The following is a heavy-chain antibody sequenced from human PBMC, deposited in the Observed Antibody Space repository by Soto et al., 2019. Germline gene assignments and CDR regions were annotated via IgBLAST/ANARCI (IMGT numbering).Heavy chain of an antibody. J-gene: IGHJ4*02. CDR1: GYSFSSYG. Sequence: QVQLVQSGAEVKKPGASVKVSCKASGYSFSSYGISWVRQAPGQGLEWMGWIYVDNGKTNYAQKFQGRVIMTTDTSTSTAYMELRSLRSDDTAVYYCARDQGAHLLGVRGQGTRVTVSS. D-gene: IGHD3-3*02. CDR3: ARDQGAHLLGV. V-gene: IGHV1-18*04. CDR2: IYVDNGKT.